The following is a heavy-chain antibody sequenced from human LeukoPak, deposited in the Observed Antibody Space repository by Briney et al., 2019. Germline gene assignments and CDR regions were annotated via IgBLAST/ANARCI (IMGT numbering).Heavy chain of an antibody. V-gene: IGHV1-18*01. J-gene: IGHJ6*03. Sequence: ASVKVSCKASGYTFTRYGISLVRQAPGQGLEWMGWISAYNGNTNYAQKLQGRVTMTTDTSTSTAYMELRSLRSDDTAVYYCARGHYYDSLYYMDVWGKGTTVTVSS. CDR2: ISAYNGNT. CDR1: GYTFTRYG. CDR3: ARGHYYDSLYYMDV. D-gene: IGHD3-22*01.